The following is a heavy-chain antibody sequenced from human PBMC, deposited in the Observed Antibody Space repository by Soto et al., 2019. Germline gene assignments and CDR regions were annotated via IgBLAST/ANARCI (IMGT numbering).Heavy chain of an antibody. CDR2: IYYSGST. CDR3: AREGASMVRGEHWFDP. D-gene: IGHD3-10*01. J-gene: IGHJ5*02. Sequence: QVQLQESGPGLVKPSQTLSLTCTVSGGSISSGDYYWSWIRQPPGKGLEWIGYIYYSGSTYYNPSLKSRVTISVDTSKNPFSLKLSSVTAADTAVYYCAREGASMVRGEHWFDPWGQGTLVTVSS. V-gene: IGHV4-30-4*01. CDR1: GGSISSGDYY.